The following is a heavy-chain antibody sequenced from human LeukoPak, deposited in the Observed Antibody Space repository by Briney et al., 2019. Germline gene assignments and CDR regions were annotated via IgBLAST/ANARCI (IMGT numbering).Heavy chain of an antibody. CDR3: AKEPRWDLLHSFGI. J-gene: IGHJ3*02. V-gene: IGHV3-30*02. D-gene: IGHD1-26*01. CDR2: IRYDGSNK. CDR1: GFTFSSDG. Sequence: GGSLRLSCAASGFTFSSDGMHWVRQAPRKGLEWVAFIRYDGSNKYYADSVKGRFTISRDNSKNTLYLQMNSLRAEDTAVYYCAKEPRWDLLHSFGIWGQGTMVTVSS.